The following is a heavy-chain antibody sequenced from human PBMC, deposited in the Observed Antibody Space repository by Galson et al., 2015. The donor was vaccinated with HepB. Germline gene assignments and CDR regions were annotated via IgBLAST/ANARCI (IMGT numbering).Heavy chain of an antibody. D-gene: IGHD6-19*01. CDR3: ARESTGYSSGWYVLDY. V-gene: IGHV3-48*04. J-gene: IGHJ4*02. CDR2: ISSSSTI. CDR1: GFTFSSYS. Sequence: LRLSCAASGFTFSSYSMNWVRQAPGKGLEWVSYISSSSTIYYADSVKGRFTISRDNAKNSLYLQMNSLRAEDTAVYYCARESTGYSSGWYVLDYWGQGTLVTVSS.